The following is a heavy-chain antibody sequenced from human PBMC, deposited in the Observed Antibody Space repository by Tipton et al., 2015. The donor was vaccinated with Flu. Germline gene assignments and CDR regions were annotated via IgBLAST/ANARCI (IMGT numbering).Heavy chain of an antibody. Sequence: LRLSCSVSGASISSGGYSWSWIRQPPGKGLEWVGYIYHSGTTYYNPSLKSRVIISGDRSKNQFSLKLSSVTAADTAVYYCARDAGDFGGNPLAFDIWGQGTMVTVSS. CDR3: ARDAGDFGGNPLAFDI. V-gene: IGHV4-30-2*01. D-gene: IGHD4-23*01. CDR2: IYHSGTT. CDR1: GASISSGGYS. J-gene: IGHJ3*02.